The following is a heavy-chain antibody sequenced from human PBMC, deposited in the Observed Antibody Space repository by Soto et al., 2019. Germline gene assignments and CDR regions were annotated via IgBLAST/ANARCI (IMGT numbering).Heavy chain of an antibody. D-gene: IGHD1-1*01. V-gene: IGHV3-15*01. Sequence: GGSLRLSCAASGLIFSDVWMTWVRQAPGKGLEWVGRIKTKPDDGTIDYAAPVSGRFTISRDDSKNTLHLQRTSLTADDTGVYYCTTSNLGVDFWGPGTLVTVSS. CDR1: GLIFSDVW. CDR2: IKTKPDDGTI. J-gene: IGHJ4*02. CDR3: TTSNLGVDF.